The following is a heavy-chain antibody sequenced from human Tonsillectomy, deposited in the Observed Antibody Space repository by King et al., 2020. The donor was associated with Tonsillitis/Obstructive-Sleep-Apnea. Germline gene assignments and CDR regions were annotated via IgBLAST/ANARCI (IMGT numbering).Heavy chain of an antibody. CDR2: INPKSGGT. Sequence: VQLVESGAEVKKPGASVKVSCKASGYTFSGKYIHWVRQAPGQGLEWMGWINPKSGGTNYAQKSQGRVTVTRDTPIATAHMELTRVTSGDTAIYYCATETASGWATTRPFDYWGQGTLVTVSS. V-gene: IGHV1-2*02. J-gene: IGHJ4*02. D-gene: IGHD5-12*01. CDR3: ATETASGWATTRPFDY. CDR1: GYTFSGKY.